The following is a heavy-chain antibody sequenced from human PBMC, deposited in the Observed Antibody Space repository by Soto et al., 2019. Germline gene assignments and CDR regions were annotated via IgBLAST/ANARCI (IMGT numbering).Heavy chain of an antibody. Sequence: QVQLVQSGAEVKKPGASVKVSCKASGYTFTDYDINWVRQATGQGPEWMGWMNPNSGDTGYAQNFQGRVAMTRDTSIRTAYMELSSLRSEDTAVYYCARVGGDWNDDYFDYWCQGTLGTVSS. J-gene: IGHJ4*02. CDR2: MNPNSGDT. D-gene: IGHD1-1*01. CDR1: GYTFTDYD. V-gene: IGHV1-8*01. CDR3: ARVGGDWNDDYFDY.